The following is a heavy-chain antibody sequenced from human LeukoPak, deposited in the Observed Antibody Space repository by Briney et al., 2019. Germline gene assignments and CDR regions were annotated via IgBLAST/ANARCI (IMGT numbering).Heavy chain of an antibody. CDR2: INPNSGGT. CDR1: GYTFTGYY. J-gene: IGHJ6*04. D-gene: IGHD6-13*01. CDR3: ARGGSSWPRTYYYYYGMDV. Sequence: ASVKVSCKASGYTFTGYYMHWVRQAPGQGLEWMGWINPNSGGTNYAQEFQGWVTMTRDTSISTAYMELSRLRSDDTAVYYCARGGSSWPRTYYYYYGMDVWGKGTTVTVSS. V-gene: IGHV1-2*04.